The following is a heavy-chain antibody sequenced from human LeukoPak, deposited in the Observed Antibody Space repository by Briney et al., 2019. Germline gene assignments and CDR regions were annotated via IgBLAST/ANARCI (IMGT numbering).Heavy chain of an antibody. V-gene: IGHV3-21*01. J-gene: IGHJ4*02. CDR1: GFTFSSYS. CDR2: INSSRNYI. CDR3: ARAASGS. Sequence: GGSLRLSCAASGFTFSSYSMNWVRQAPGKGLEWVSSINSSRNYIYNADSVRGRFTISRVNAKNSLYLQTNGLRAEDTAVYHCARAASGSGGEGTLVTVSS. D-gene: IGHD1-14*01.